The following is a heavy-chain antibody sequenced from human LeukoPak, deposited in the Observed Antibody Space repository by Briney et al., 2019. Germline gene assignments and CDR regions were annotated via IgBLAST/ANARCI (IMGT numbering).Heavy chain of an antibody. Sequence: AASVKISCKASGYTFTSYGISWVRQAPGQGLEWMGWISAYNGNTKYAQKLQGRVTMTTDTSTSTAYMELRGLRSDDTAVYYCAISMAVAGRGFDYWGQGTLVTVSS. CDR3: AISMAVAGRGFDY. D-gene: IGHD6-19*01. J-gene: IGHJ4*02. V-gene: IGHV1-18*01. CDR1: GYTFTSYG. CDR2: ISAYNGNT.